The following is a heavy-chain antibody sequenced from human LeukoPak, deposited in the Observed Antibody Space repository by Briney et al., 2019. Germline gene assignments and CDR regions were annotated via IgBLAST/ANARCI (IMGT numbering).Heavy chain of an antibody. D-gene: IGHD3-3*01. Sequence: GGSLRLSCAASGFTFSSYSMNWVRQAPGKGLEWVSYISSSSSTIYYADSVKGRFTISGDNAKNSLYLQMNSLRAEDTAVYYCARPHSGDFWSGYYPFDYWGQGTLVTVSS. CDR1: GFTFSSYS. V-gene: IGHV3-48*01. CDR3: ARPHSGDFWSGYYPFDY. CDR2: ISSSSSTI. J-gene: IGHJ4*02.